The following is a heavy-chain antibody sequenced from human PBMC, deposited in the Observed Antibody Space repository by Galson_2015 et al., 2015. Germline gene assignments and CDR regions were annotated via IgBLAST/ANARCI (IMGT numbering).Heavy chain of an antibody. V-gene: IGHV5-51*01. CDR3: ARPHYYGSGSYYNDAFDI. J-gene: IGHJ3*02. CDR1: GYSFTSHW. D-gene: IGHD3-10*01. Sequence: QSGAEVKKPGESLKISCKGSGYSFTSHWIGWVRQMPGKGLEWMGIIYPGDSDTRYSPSFQGQVTISADKSISTAYLQWSSLKASDTAMYYCARPHYYGSGSYYNDAFDIWGQGTMVTVSS. CDR2: IYPGDSDT.